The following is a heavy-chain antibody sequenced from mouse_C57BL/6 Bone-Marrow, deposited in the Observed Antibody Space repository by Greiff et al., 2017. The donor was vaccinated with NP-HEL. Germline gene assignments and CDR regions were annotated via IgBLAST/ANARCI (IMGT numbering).Heavy chain of an antibody. CDR3: ARRNYYDNWYFDV. V-gene: IGHV1-14*01. Sequence: VQLQQSGPELVKPGASVKMSCKASGYIFPNYVLHWVKQKPGQGLEWIGYINPYNDGTKYNEKFKGKATLTSDKSSSTAYMELRSLTSEDSAVYYCARRNYYDNWYFDVWGAGTTVTVSS. CDR1: GYIFPNYV. D-gene: IGHD1-1*01. CDR2: INPYNDGT. J-gene: IGHJ1*01.